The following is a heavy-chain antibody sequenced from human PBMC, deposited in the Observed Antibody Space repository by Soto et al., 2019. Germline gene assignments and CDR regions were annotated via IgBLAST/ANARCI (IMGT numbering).Heavy chain of an antibody. V-gene: IGHV3-48*02. J-gene: IGHJ4*02. CDR1: GFTFTKYS. Sequence: GGSLRLSCVTSGFTFTKYSMNWVRQAPGKGLEWVSYISYSGETKYYADSLKGRYAISRDDAKNSVYLQMNSLRDEDTAFYYCVRGVVVVVGSTAENFDHWGQGTLVTVSS. CDR2: ISYSGETK. D-gene: IGHD2-15*01. CDR3: VRGVVVVVGSTAENFDH.